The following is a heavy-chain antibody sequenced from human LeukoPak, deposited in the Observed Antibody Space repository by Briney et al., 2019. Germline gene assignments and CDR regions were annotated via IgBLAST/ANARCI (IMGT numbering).Heavy chain of an antibody. CDR1: GYTFTSYA. Sequence: ASVKVSCKASGYTFTSYAMHWVRQAPGQRLEWMGWINAGNGNTKYSQKFQGRVTITRDTSASTAYMELSSLGSEDTAVYYCARGRRLAAAGTWLEIGYWGQGTLVTVSS. CDR3: ARGRRLAAAGTWLEIGY. J-gene: IGHJ4*02. CDR2: INAGNGNT. D-gene: IGHD6-13*01. V-gene: IGHV1-3*01.